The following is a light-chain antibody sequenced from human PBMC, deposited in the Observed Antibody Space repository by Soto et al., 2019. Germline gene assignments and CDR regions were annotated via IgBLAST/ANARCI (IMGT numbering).Light chain of an antibody. CDR2: GAS. Sequence: EIVLTESPGTLSLSPGERATHSCRASQSVNNRLAWYQQKPGQAPRLLISGASNRATGIPDRFSGSGSATDFSLIISSLEPEDFALYFYQQYGTSPMTFGQGTRLEI. V-gene: IGKV3-20*01. CDR1: QSVNNR. CDR3: QQYGTSPMT. J-gene: IGKJ5*01.